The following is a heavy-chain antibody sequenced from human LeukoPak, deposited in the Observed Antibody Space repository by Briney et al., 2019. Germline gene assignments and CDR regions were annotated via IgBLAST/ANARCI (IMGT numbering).Heavy chain of an antibody. Sequence: GGSLRLSCAASGFIFYSYAMHWVRQAPGRGLEYVSAITSNGGSTFYANSVKGRFTISRDNSKNTLYLQMNSLRAEDTAVYYCATVFDWGKEEDWGQGTLVTVSS. CDR2: ITSNGGST. CDR3: ATVFDWGKEED. CDR1: GFIFYSYA. V-gene: IGHV3-64*01. D-gene: IGHD7-27*01. J-gene: IGHJ4*02.